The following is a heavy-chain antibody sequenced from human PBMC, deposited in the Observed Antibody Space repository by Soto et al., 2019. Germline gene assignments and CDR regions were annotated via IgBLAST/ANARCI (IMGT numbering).Heavy chain of an antibody. D-gene: IGHD3-3*01. CDR1: GFTFSSYA. CDR2: ISGSGGST. Sequence: PGGSLRLSCAASGFTFSSYAMSWVRQAPGKGLEWVSAISGSGGSTYYADSVKGRFTISRDNSKNTLYLQMNSLRAEDTAVYYCEKEEMRDFWSGYPNTWGQGTLVPVYS. CDR3: EKEEMRDFWSGYPNT. J-gene: IGHJ5*02. V-gene: IGHV3-23*01.